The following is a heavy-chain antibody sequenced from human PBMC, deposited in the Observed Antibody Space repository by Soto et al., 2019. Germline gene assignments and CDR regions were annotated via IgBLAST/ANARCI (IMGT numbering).Heavy chain of an antibody. Sequence: QVQLVESGGGVVQPGRSLRLSCAASGFTFSSYAMHWVRQAPGKGLEWVAVISYDGSNKYYADSVKGRFTISRDNSKNTLSLQMNSQRAEDTAVYYCARVERWGQGTLLTVSS. CDR1: GFTFSSYA. CDR2: ISYDGSNK. CDR3: ARVER. D-gene: IGHD1-1*01. J-gene: IGHJ4*02. V-gene: IGHV3-30-3*01.